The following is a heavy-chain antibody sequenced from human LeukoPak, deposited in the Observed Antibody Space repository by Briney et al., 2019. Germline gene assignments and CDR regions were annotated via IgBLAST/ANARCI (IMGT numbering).Heavy chain of an antibody. CDR3: ARGGKSIAVAGQDAFDI. V-gene: IGHV4-59*01. D-gene: IGHD6-19*01. J-gene: IGHJ3*02. Sequence: PSETLSLTCTVSGGSISSYYWSWIRQSPEKGLEWIGHIFYSGSTNYNPSLKSRVTISVDTSKNQFSLKLSFVTAADTAVYYCARGGKSIAVAGQDAFDIWGQGTMVTVSS. CDR1: GGSISSYY. CDR2: IFYSGST.